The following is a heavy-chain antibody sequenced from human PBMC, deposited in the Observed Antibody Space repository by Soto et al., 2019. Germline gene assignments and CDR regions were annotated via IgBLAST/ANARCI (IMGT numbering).Heavy chain of an antibody. V-gene: IGHV3-9*01. CDR1: GFTFDDYA. CDR3: AKDMTTTVVNDAFDI. J-gene: IGHJ3*02. D-gene: IGHD4-17*01. CDR2: ISWNSGSI. Sequence: EVQLVESGGGLVQPGRSLRLSCAASGFTFDDYAMHWVRQAPGKGLEWVSGISWNSGSIGYADSVKGRFTISRDNAKNSLYLQMNSLRAEDTALYYCAKDMTTTVVNDAFDIWGQGTMVTVSS.